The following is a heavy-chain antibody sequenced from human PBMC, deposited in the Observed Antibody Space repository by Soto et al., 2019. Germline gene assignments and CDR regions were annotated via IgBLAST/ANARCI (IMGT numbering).Heavy chain of an antibody. J-gene: IGHJ5*02. Sequence: SGPTLVNPTQTLTLTCSFSGFSLSVYGVRVIWFRQPPGETLEWLALIHWNDDKRYSPYLRSRLTITKDTSKNQVVLTLTNLDPLDTGTYFCAHTKDSSGFLTSWGQGXLVTVSS. CDR3: AHTKDSSGFLTS. CDR1: GFSLSVYGVR. V-gene: IGHV2-5*01. CDR2: IHWNDDK. D-gene: IGHD3-22*01.